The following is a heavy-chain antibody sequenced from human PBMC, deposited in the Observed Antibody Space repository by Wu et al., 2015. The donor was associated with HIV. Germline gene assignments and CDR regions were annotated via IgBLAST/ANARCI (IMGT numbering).Heavy chain of an antibody. J-gene: IGHJ4*02. CDR3: ARVAYGDVRGVRFWTT. CDR2: INPNSGGT. CDR1: GYTFTGYY. V-gene: IGHV1-2*02. D-gene: IGHD3/OR15-3a*01. Sequence: QVQLVQSGAEVKKPGASVKVSCKASGYTFTGYYMHWVRQAPGQGLEWMGWINPNSGGTNYAQKFQGRVTMTRDTSISTAYMELSRLRSDDTAVYYCARVAYGDVRGVRFWTTWGQGTLVTVSS.